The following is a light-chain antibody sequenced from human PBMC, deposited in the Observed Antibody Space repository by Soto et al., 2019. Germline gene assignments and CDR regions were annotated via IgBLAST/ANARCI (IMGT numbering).Light chain of an antibody. V-gene: IGLV1-51*01. J-gene: IGLJ3*02. CDR3: GTWDSSLSAWV. CDR2: ETD. Sequence: QSLLTQPPSVSAAPGQKVTISCSGSSSNIGNGYVSWYRQLPGTAPKLLIYETDKRTTGTPERFSGSKSGTSATLGITGLQTGDEADYYCGTWDSSLSAWVFGGGTKLTVL. CDR1: SSNIGNGY.